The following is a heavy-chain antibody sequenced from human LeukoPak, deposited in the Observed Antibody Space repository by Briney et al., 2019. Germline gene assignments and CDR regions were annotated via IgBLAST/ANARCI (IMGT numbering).Heavy chain of an antibody. J-gene: IGHJ3*02. CDR2: IYYSGST. V-gene: IGHV4-59*08. CDR3: ARHAPYYDILTGSAFDI. CDR1: GGSISSYY. Sequence: SETLSLTCTVSGGSISSYYWSWIRQPPGKGLEWIGYIYYSGSTNYNPSLKSRVTISVDTSKNQFSLKLSSVTAADTAVYYCARHAPYYDILTGSAFDIWGQGTMVTVSS. D-gene: IGHD3-9*01.